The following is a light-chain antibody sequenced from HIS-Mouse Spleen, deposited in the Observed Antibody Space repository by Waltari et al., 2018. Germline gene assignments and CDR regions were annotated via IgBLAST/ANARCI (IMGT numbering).Light chain of an antibody. CDR2: DVS. V-gene: IGLV2-14*03. Sequence: QSALTQPASVSGSPGQSITISCTGTSSDVGGYNYVSWYQQHPGKAPNLMSYDVSNRPSGVSNRFSGSKSGNTASLTISGLQAEDEADYYCSSYTSSSFNVVFGGGTKLTVL. CDR3: SSYTSSSFNVV. J-gene: IGLJ2*01. CDR1: SSDVGGYNY.